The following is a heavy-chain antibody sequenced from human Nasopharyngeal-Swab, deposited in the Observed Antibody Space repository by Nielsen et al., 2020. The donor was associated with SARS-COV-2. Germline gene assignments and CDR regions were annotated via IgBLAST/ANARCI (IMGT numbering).Heavy chain of an antibody. CDR1: GGSISSSSYY. CDR3: ASHPLADITIFGVVTRGAFDI. D-gene: IGHD3-3*01. V-gene: IGHV4-39*07. Sequence: SETLSLTCTVSGGSISSSSYYWGWIRQPPGKGLEWIGSIYYSGSTYHNPSLKSRVTISVDTSKNQFSLKLSSVTAADTAVYYCASHPLADITIFGVVTRGAFDIWGQGTMVTVSS. J-gene: IGHJ3*02. CDR2: IYYSGST.